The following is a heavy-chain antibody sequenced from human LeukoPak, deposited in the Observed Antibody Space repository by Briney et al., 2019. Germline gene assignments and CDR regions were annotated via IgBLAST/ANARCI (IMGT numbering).Heavy chain of an antibody. J-gene: IGHJ6*03. CDR2: ISTYNGNT. Sequence: ASVKGSCKASGYTFTSYGLNWVRQAPGQGLEWMGWISTYNGNTNYAQKLQGRVTMTTDTSTSTAYMELRSLRSDDTAVYYCARERGGFSQGYYYYMDVWGKGTAVTVSS. CDR3: ARERGGFSQGYYYYMDV. CDR1: GYTFTSYG. V-gene: IGHV1-18*04.